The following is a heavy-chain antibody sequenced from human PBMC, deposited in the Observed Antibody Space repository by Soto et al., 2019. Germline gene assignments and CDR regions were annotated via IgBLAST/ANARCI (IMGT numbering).Heavy chain of an antibody. V-gene: IGHV4-30-4*01. CDR3: ASNVLLWFGERFDY. CDR1: CVSISSGDYY. J-gene: IGHJ4*02. Sequence: QVQLQESGPGLVKPSQTLSLTCTVSCVSISSGDYYWSWVRQTPGKGLEWIGYIYYSGSTYYNPSLKSRVSISVDTSKNQFSLKLSSVTAADTAVYYCASNVLLWFGERFDYWGQGTLVTVSS. CDR2: IYYSGST. D-gene: IGHD3-10*01.